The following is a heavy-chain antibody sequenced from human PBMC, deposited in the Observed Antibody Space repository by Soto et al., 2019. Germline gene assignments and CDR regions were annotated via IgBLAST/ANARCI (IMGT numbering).Heavy chain of an antibody. V-gene: IGHV4-61*01. Sequence: KSSETLSLTCTVSGGSVTSGNYYWSWIWQPPGKGLEWIGHIYYSGSTNYNPSLKSRVTISVDASKNQFSLKLSSVTAADTAIYYCARGPVVTPFVDYWGQGTLVTVSS. CDR1: GGSVTSGNYY. CDR2: IYYSGST. CDR3: ARGPVVTPFVDY. D-gene: IGHD2-21*02. J-gene: IGHJ4*02.